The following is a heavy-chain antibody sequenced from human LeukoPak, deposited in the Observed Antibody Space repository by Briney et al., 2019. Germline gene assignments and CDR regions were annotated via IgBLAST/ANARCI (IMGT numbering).Heavy chain of an antibody. Sequence: GASVKVSYKASGYTFTGYYMHWVRQAPGQGLEWMGWINPNSGGTNYAQKFQGRVTMTRGTSISTAYMELSRLRSDDTAVYYCARPPSGSYYPFDYWGQGTLVTVSS. J-gene: IGHJ4*02. D-gene: IGHD1-26*01. CDR3: ARPPSGSYYPFDY. CDR1: GYTFTGYY. V-gene: IGHV1-2*02. CDR2: INPNSGGT.